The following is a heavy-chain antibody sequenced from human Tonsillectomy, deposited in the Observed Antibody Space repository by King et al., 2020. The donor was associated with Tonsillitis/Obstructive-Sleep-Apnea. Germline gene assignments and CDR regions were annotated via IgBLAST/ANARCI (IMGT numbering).Heavy chain of an antibody. CDR1: GGSFSGYS. J-gene: IGHJ6*02. Sequence: VQLQQWGAGLLKPSETLSLTCAVYGGSFSGYSWSWIRQPPGKGLEWIGEINHSGSTNHNPSLKSRVTISADTSKNQFSLKLSSVTAADTAVYYCVCRYYYYGMDVWGQGTTVTVSS. CDR3: VCRYYYYGMDV. V-gene: IGHV4-34*01. CDR2: INHSGST.